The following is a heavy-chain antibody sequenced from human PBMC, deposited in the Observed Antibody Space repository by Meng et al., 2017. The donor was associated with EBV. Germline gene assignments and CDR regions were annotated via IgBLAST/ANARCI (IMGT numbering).Heavy chain of an antibody. J-gene: IGHJ4*02. CDR3: VRGPPVGVPGPGDY. D-gene: IGHD2-21*01. V-gene: IGHV1-3*01. CDR1: GYAFTSYI. Sequence: QVQLVQSGAEVKNPGASVKVSCKASGYAFTSYILHWVRQAPGQRLEWMGWINVGVGHTKYSQKFQGRVTISSDTSATTGYMELSSLRSEDTAVYYCVRGPPVGVPGPGDYWGQGTLVTVSS. CDR2: INVGVGHT.